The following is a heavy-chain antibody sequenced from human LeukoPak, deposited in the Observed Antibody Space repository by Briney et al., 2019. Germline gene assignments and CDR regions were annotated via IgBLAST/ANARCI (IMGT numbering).Heavy chain of an antibody. Sequence: GGSLRLSCAASGFTFSSYWMHWVRQAPGKGLEWVAFIRYDGSTKYYADSVKGRFTISRDNSKNTLYLQMNSLRAEDTTVYYCAKDRGGSYYYYYYMDVWGKGTTVTVSS. V-gene: IGHV3-30*02. D-gene: IGHD2-15*01. J-gene: IGHJ6*03. CDR1: GFTFSSYW. CDR2: IRYDGSTK. CDR3: AKDRGGSYYYYYYMDV.